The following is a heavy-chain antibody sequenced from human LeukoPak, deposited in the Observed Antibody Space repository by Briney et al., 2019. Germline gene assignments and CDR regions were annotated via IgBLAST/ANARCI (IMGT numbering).Heavy chain of an antibody. CDR3: ARDGYSSGWYPGHYYYYYMDV. CDR2: VADDEKTI. J-gene: IGHJ6*03. Sequence: GRSLRLSCVASGFTFTGHSMHWVRQAPGKGLEWVAVVADDEKTIFYADSLKGRFTVSRDNSKNTLYLQMNSLRAEDTAVYYCARDGYSSGWYPGHYYYYYMDVWGKGTTVTVSS. D-gene: IGHD6-19*01. V-gene: IGHV3-30*04. CDR1: GFTFTGHS.